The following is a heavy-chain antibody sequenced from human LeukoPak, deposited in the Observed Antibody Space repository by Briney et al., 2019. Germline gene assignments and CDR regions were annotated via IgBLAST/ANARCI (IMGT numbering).Heavy chain of an antibody. J-gene: IGHJ4*02. V-gene: IGHV3-74*01. Sequence: GGSLRLSCAASGVTFSNYRMQWGRQAPGKGLLWVSRIDSDGSSTSYAVSVKGRFTISRDNAKNTLYLQMNSLRADDTAVYYCTRGPAYHFDSWGQGTVVTVSS. CDR3: TRGPAYHFDS. CDR1: GVTFSNYR. CDR2: IDSDGSST.